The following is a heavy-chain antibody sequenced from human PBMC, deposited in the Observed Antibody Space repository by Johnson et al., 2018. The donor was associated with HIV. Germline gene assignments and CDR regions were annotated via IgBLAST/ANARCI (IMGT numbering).Heavy chain of an antibody. Sequence: QMLLVESGGGVVQPGRSLRLSCAASGFTFSTYALHWVRQTPGKGLAWVALISDDGNNKYYADSVKGRFNISRDNSKNTRYLQMNSLRAEDTAVYYCAREGRGAPHDAFDIWGQGTMVTVSS. CDR2: ISDDGNNK. CDR3: AREGRGAPHDAFDI. CDR1: GFTFSTYA. V-gene: IGHV3-30-3*01. J-gene: IGHJ3*02. D-gene: IGHD2-15*01.